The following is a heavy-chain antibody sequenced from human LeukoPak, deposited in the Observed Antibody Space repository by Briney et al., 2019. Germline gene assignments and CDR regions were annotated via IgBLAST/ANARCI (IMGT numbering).Heavy chain of an antibody. Sequence: ASVKVSCKASGGTFSSYAISWVRQAPGQGLEWMGGIIPIFGTANYAQKFQGRVTITADESTSTAYMELSSLRSEDTAVYYCARERWDQAVARGYFDYWGQGTLVTVSS. CDR1: GGTFSSYA. CDR2: IIPIFGTA. CDR3: ARERWDQAVARGYFDY. V-gene: IGHV1-69*01. D-gene: IGHD6-19*01. J-gene: IGHJ4*02.